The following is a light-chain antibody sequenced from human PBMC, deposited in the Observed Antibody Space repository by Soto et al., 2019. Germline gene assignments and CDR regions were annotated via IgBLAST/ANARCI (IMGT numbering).Light chain of an antibody. CDR2: EVT. V-gene: IGLV2-14*01. Sequence: QSVLAQPSSVSGSPGQSITISCTGTSTDVGGYNYVSWYQHHSGTAPKLLIYEVTNRPSGISDRFSGSKSVNTASLTISGLQAEEESDYYCGSYSSTDTPVVFGTGTKLTVL. CDR3: GSYSSTDTPVV. CDR1: STDVGGYNY. J-gene: IGLJ1*01.